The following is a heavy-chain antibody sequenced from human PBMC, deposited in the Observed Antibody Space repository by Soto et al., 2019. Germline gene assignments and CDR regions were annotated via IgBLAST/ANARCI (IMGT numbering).Heavy chain of an antibody. D-gene: IGHD5-18*01. J-gene: IGHJ6*02. Sequence: SETLSLTFTVSGGSISSVGYYWSWIRQHPGKGLEWIGYIYYSGSTYYNPSLKSRVTISVDTSKNQFSLKLSSVTAADTAVYYCARETSNRQVDTAMVHXWGQGTTVTVS. CDR3: ARETSNRQVDTAMVHX. CDR2: IYYSGST. CDR1: GGSISSVGYY. V-gene: IGHV4-31*03.